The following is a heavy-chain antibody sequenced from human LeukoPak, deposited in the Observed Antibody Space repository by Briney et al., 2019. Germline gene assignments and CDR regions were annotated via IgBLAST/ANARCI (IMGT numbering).Heavy chain of an antibody. V-gene: IGHV3-74*01. CDR1: GFTFSNYW. CDR3: AKILSAAGTEY. Sequence: PGGSLRLSCAASGFTFSNYWMHWVRQAPGKGPVWVSRIKSDGSSTRFADSVQGRFTISRDNGKNTLYLQMNSLRVEDTAMYYCAKILSAAGTEYWGQGTLVTVSS. J-gene: IGHJ4*02. D-gene: IGHD6-13*01. CDR2: IKSDGSST.